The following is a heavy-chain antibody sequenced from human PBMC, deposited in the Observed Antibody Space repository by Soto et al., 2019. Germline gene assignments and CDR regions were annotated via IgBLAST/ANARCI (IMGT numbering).Heavy chain of an antibody. Sequence: QLQLQESGPGLVKPSETLSLTCTVSGGSISSSSYYWGWIRQPPGKGLEWIGSIYYSGSTYYNPSLTSRVTISVDTSKNQFSLKLSSVTAADTAVYYCATGRIVVVVAAPFLPQGSYNWFDPWCQGTLVTVSS. CDR3: ATGRIVVVVAAPFLPQGSYNWFDP. D-gene: IGHD2-15*01. V-gene: IGHV4-39*01. J-gene: IGHJ5*02. CDR2: IYYSGST. CDR1: GGSISSSSYY.